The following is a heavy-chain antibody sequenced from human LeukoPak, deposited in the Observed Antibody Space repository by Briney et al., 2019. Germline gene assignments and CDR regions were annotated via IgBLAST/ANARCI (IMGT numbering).Heavy chain of an antibody. CDR3: AKDGVILAPGIYWYMDV. J-gene: IGHJ6*03. CDR2: ISYDGSNK. D-gene: IGHD3-16*02. CDR1: GFTFSSYA. Sequence: PGGSLRLSCAASGFTFSSYAMYWVRQAPGKGLEWVAVISYDGSNKYYADSVKGRFTISRDNSKNTLYLQMNSLRAEDTAVYYCAKDGVILAPGIYWYMDVWGRGTTVTVSS. V-gene: IGHV3-30-3*01.